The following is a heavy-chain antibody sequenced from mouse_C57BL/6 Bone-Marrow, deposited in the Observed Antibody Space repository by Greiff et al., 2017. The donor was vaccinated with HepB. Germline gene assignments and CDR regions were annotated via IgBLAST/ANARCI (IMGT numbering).Heavy chain of an antibody. D-gene: IGHD1-1*01. V-gene: IGHV1-59*01. Sequence: VQLQQPGAELVRPGASVKLSCKASGYTFTSYWMHWVKQRPGQGLEWIGVIDPSDSYTNYNQKFKGKATLTVDTSSSTAYMQLSSLTSEDSAVYYCARENYYGSSLAWFAYWGQGTLVTVSA. CDR3: ARENYYGSSLAWFAY. CDR2: IDPSDSYT. CDR1: GYTFTSYW. J-gene: IGHJ3*01.